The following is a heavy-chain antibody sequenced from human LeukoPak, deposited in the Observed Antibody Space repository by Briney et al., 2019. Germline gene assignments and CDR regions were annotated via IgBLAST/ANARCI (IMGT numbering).Heavy chain of an antibody. V-gene: IGHV4-34*01. CDR3: ARLVVGVVVVPAAIRPLTYFDY. D-gene: IGHD2-2*02. Sequence: PSETLSLTCAVYGGSFSGYYWSWIRQPPGKGLEWIGEINHSGSTNYNPSLKSRVTISVDTSKNQFSLKLSSVTAADTAVYYCARLVVGVVVVPAAIRPLTYFDYWGQGTLVTVSS. J-gene: IGHJ4*02. CDR2: INHSGST. CDR1: GGSFSGYY.